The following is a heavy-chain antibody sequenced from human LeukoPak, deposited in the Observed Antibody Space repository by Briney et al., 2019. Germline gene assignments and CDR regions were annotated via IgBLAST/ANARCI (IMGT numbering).Heavy chain of an antibody. CDR1: GFTFSNFG. CDR3: AKRGSGTLLPTYYYYMDV. V-gene: IGHV3-23*01. Sequence: GGSLRLSCAASGFTFSNFGMSWVRQAPGKGLEWVSTISGNAVATYYADSVKGRFTVSRDNSKNTLYLQINSLEAEDTAIYYCAKRGSGTLLPTYYYYMDVWGKGTTVTVSS. D-gene: IGHD2-15*01. CDR2: ISGNAVAT. J-gene: IGHJ6*03.